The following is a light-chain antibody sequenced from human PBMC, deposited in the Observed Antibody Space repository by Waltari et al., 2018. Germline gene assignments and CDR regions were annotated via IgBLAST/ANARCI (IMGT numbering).Light chain of an antibody. CDR3: ASWDDDIRGDV. J-gene: IGLJ1*01. Sequence: QSVLTQPPSASGTPGQNVDISCSGDDSNIGRFGVPWYQQLPGTAPRLLIYENDLRPSRVPERFSGSRSGTSASLAITGLRSEDEGEYFCASWDDDIRGDVFGTGTAVTVL. CDR2: END. V-gene: IGLV1-47*01. CDR1: DSNIGRFG.